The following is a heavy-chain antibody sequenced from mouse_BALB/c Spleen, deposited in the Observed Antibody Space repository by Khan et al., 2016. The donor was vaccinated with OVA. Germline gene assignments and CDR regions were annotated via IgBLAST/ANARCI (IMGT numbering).Heavy chain of an antibody. Sequence: DLVKPGASVKLSCKASGYTFTSYWINWIKQRPGQGLEWIGRVSPGSGSPYYNEIFKGKATVTVDKSSSTAYIQLNSLSSEDSAVYFCTRSNDSGNSLYAMDYWGQGTSVTVSS. J-gene: IGHJ4*01. CDR1: GYTFTSYW. V-gene: IGHV1S41*01. CDR2: VSPGSGSP. D-gene: IGHD1-1*01. CDR3: TRSNDSGNSLYAMDY.